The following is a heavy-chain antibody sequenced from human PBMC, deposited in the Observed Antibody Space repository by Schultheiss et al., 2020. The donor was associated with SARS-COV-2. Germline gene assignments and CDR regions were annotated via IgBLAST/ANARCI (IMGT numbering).Heavy chain of an antibody. V-gene: IGHV3-23*03. D-gene: IGHD1-1*01. Sequence: GGSLRLSCAASGFTFGSYAMSWVRQAPGKGLEWVSVIYSGGSTYYADSLKGRFTISRDNAKNSLYLQMNSLRAEDTAVYYCANYFPGSYHYMDVWRKGTRVTVSS. CDR1: GFTFGSYA. CDR3: ANYFPGSYHYMDV. CDR2: IYSGGST. J-gene: IGHJ6*03.